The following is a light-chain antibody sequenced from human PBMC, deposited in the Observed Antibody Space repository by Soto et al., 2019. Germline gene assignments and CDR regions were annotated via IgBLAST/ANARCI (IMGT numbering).Light chain of an antibody. V-gene: IGKV1-5*03. CDR1: QSVGRW. CDR3: QHYNSYSEA. Sequence: DDQMSQSPSTLSDYLGDTVTITCRASQSVGRWLAWYQQRPGKPPSVLIYKASTLKSGVPSRYSGSGSGTEFTLTISSLQPDDFATYYCQHYNSYSEAFGQGAKVDI. J-gene: IGKJ1*01. CDR2: KAS.